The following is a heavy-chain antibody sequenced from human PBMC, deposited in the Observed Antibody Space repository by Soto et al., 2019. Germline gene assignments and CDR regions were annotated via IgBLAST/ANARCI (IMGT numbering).Heavy chain of an antibody. CDR3: AKGDSGYDNYYYYYMDV. V-gene: IGHV3-30*18. CDR2: ISYDGSNK. CDR1: GFTFSSYG. D-gene: IGHD5-12*01. J-gene: IGHJ6*03. Sequence: QVQLVESGGGVVQPGRSLRLSCAASGFTFSSYGMHWVRQAPGKGLEWVAVISYDGSNKYYADSVKGRFTISRDNSKNTLYLQMNSLRAEDTAVYYCAKGDSGYDNYYYYYMDVWGKGTTVTVSS.